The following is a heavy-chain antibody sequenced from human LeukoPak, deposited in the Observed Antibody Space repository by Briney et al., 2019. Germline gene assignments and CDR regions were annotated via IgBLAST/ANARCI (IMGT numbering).Heavy chain of an antibody. CDR2: MNPNSGNT. CDR1: GYTFTTYD. Sequence: GASVKVSCKASGYTFTTYDINWVRQATGQGLEWMGWMNPNSGNTGYAQKFRGRVTMTRNTSISTAYMELSSLRSEDTAVYYCARGPNKSDGGNSGSAWFDPWGQGTPVTVSS. J-gene: IGHJ5*02. D-gene: IGHD4-23*01. V-gene: IGHV1-8*01. CDR3: ARGPNKSDGGNSGSAWFDP.